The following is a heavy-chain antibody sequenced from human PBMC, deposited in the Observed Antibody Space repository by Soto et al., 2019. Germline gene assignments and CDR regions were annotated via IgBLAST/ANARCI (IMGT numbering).Heavy chain of an antibody. J-gene: IGHJ4*02. CDR2: ISASGDAT. CDR1: GFSFSDFG. CDR3: AKKVTIYAVDPADY. Sequence: PGGSLRLSCAASGFSFSDFGMSWVRQGPGKGLEWVSVISASGDATYYAASVKGRFTLSRDNSKNTLYLQMNSLTVADTAVYYCAKKVTIYAVDPADYWGQGTQVTV. V-gene: IGHV3-23*01. D-gene: IGHD3-3*01.